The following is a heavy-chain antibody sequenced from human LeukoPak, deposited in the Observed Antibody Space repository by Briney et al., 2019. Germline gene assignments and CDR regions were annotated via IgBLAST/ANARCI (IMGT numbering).Heavy chain of an antibody. D-gene: IGHD3-9*01. CDR3: ARVDILTGYYLDY. J-gene: IGHJ4*02. Sequence: SETLSLTCTVSGGSISSYYWSWIRQPPGKGPEWIGYIYYSGSTNYNPSLKSRVTISVDTSKNQFSLKLSSVTAADTAVYYCARVDILTGYYLDYWGQGTLVTVSS. CDR1: GGSISSYY. V-gene: IGHV4-59*01. CDR2: IYYSGST.